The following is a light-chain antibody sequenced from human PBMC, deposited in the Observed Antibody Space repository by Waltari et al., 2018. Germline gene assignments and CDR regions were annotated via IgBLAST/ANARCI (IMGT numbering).Light chain of an antibody. Sequence: WYQQHPGKAPKLMIYDVNKRPSGVSERFSGSKSANTASLTISGLRTEDEALYFCSSSSITTVVFFGGETKLTVL. CDR2: DVN. CDR3: SSSSITTVVF. V-gene: IGLV2-14*04. J-gene: IGLJ2*01.